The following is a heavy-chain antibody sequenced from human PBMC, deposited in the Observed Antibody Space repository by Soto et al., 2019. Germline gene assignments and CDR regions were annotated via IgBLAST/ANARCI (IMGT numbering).Heavy chain of an antibody. J-gene: IGHJ4*02. CDR2: INTYNGAT. CDR1: GYTLITYG. V-gene: IGHV1-18*01. D-gene: IGHD2-15*01. CDR3: ARYCSGGSCHKGVPDY. Sequence: VKVSCKGSGYTLITYGISWVRQAPGQGLEWMGWINTYNGATNYAQNLQGRVTMTTDTSTNTAYMDLRSLRSDDTAVYYCARYCSGGSCHKGVPDYWGQGTLVTVSS.